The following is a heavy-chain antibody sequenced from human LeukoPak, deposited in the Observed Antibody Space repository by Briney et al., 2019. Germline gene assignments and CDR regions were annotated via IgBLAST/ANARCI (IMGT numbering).Heavy chain of an antibody. CDR1: GGSISSYY. J-gene: IGHJ6*02. Sequence: SETLSLTCTVSGGSISSYYWSWIRQPAGKGLEWIGRIYNSGSTNYNPSLKSRVTMSVDTSKNQFSLKLRSVTAADTAVYYCARGVVVVAATEPYYYYYGMDVWGQGTTVTVSS. V-gene: IGHV4-4*07. CDR2: IYNSGST. D-gene: IGHD2-15*01. CDR3: ARGVVVVAATEPYYYYYGMDV.